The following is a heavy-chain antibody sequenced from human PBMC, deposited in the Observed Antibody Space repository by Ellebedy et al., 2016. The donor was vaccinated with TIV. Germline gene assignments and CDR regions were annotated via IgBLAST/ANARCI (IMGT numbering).Heavy chain of an antibody. J-gene: IGHJ4*02. V-gene: IGHV4-59*08. Sequence: SETLSLTCAVSGVSISSSYWTWIRQPPGRALECIGYFYYSVNTNYSPSLKSRVTISVDTSKTQFSLRLSSVTAADTAVYYCARRLGYLYSWVDYWGQGTLVTVSS. CDR3: ARRLGYLYSWVDY. D-gene: IGHD5-18*01. CDR1: GVSISSSY. CDR2: FYYSVNT.